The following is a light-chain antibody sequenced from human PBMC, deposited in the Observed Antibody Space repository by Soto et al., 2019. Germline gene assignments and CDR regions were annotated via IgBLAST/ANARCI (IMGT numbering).Light chain of an antibody. CDR2: GAS. Sequence: EIVLPQYPGTLSLSPGERATLSCRASQSVSSSYLAWYQQKPGQAPRLLIYGASSRATGIPDRLSGSASGTDFTLTISRLEPEDFAVYYCQQYGSSPITFGQGTRLEIK. V-gene: IGKV3-20*01. CDR3: QQYGSSPIT. J-gene: IGKJ5*01. CDR1: QSVSSSY.